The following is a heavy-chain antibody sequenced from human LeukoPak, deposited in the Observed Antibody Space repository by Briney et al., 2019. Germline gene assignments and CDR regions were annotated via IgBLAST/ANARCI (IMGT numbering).Heavy chain of an antibody. CDR3: VKQGGSRQDYYMDV. D-gene: IGHD3-16*01. CDR2: ISPIFGTA. CDR1: GGSFSSYT. J-gene: IGHJ6*03. V-gene: IGHV1-69*08. Sequence: SVKVSCKASGGSFSSYTITWVRQAPGQGLEWMGRISPIFGTANYAQEFQGRVTITADIPSNTAYMEVNSLTSDDTAVYFCVKQGGSRQDYYMDVWGNGTTVTVSS.